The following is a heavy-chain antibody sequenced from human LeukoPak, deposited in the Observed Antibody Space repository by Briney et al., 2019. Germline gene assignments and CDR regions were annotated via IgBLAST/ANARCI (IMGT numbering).Heavy chain of an antibody. J-gene: IGHJ3*02. CDR1: GFTFSTFA. V-gene: IGHV3-30-3*01. CDR2: TSYDGSNI. CDR3: ARVGYSLGARLNWGAFDI. D-gene: IGHD7-27*01. Sequence: GGSLRLSCAASGFTFSTFAMHWVRQAPGKGLEWVALTSYDGSNIYYADSVKGRFTISRDNSRNTLYLHMDSLRAEDTALYYCARVGYSLGARLNWGAFDIWGQGTVVTVSS.